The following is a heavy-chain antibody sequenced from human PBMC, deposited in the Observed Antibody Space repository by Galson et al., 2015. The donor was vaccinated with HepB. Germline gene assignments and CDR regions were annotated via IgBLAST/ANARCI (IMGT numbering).Heavy chain of an antibody. D-gene: IGHD4-17*01. CDR3: ATCYGDYGEDYYYGMDV. CDR2: FDPEDGET. CDR1: GYTLTELS. J-gene: IGHJ6*02. V-gene: IGHV1-24*01. Sequence: SVKVSCKVSGYTLTELSMHWVRQAPGKGLEWMGGFDPEDGETIYAQKFQGRVTMTEDTSTDTAYMELSSLRSEDTAVYYCATCYGDYGEDYYYGMDVWGQGTTVTVSS.